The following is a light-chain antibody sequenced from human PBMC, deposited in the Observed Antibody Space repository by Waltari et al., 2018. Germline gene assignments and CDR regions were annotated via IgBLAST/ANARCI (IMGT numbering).Light chain of an antibody. V-gene: IGLV2-14*03. J-gene: IGLJ2*01. CDR2: DVN. CDR3: SSYTRSNTLI. Sequence: QSALTQPASVSGSPGQSITISCTGTSSDVGGYSSVSWYQQHPGKAPKRMIYDVNNRPSGLSYRFSGSKSGNTASLTISGLQAEDEAEYYCSSYTRSNTLIFGGGTKLTVL. CDR1: SSDVGGYSS.